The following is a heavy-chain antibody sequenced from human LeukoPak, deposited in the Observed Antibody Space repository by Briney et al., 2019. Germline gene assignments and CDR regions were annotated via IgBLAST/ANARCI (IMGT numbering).Heavy chain of an antibody. V-gene: IGHV1-69*13. CDR1: GGTFSSYA. J-gene: IGHJ4*02. D-gene: IGHD3-3*01. CDR3: ARGPRFLEWLSEYYFDY. Sequence: ASVTVSCKASGGTFSSYAISWVRQAPGQGLEWMGGITPIFGTANYAQKFQGRVTITADESTSTAYMELSSLRSEDTAVYYCARGPRFLEWLSEYYFDYWGQGTLVTVSS. CDR2: ITPIFGTA.